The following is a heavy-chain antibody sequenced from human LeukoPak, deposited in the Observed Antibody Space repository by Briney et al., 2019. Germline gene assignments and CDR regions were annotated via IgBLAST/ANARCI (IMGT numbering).Heavy chain of an antibody. V-gene: IGHV1-69*05. CDR1: GGTFSKYA. D-gene: IGHD5-12*01. CDR2: IIPFLDTS. J-gene: IGHJ5*02. Sequence: SVKVSCKASGGTFSKYALSWVRQAPGQGLEWMGAIIPFLDTSNYPPKFQDRVTITTDESTSTAYMDLSSLRSDDTAVYYCARAQAGNYDWPLDLWGQGTLVTVSS. CDR3: ARAQAGNYDWPLDL.